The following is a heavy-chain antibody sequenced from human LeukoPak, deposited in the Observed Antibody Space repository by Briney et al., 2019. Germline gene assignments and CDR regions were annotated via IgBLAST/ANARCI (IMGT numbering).Heavy chain of an antibody. CDR3: ARETDGAIDY. D-gene: IGHD4/OR15-4a*01. Sequence: GGSLRLSCAASGFTFSSYEMNWVRQAPGKGLEWVSYISSSGSTIYYADSVKGRFTISGDNAKNSLYLQMNSLRAEDTAVYYCARETDGAIDYWGQGTLVTVSS. J-gene: IGHJ4*02. CDR1: GFTFSSYE. V-gene: IGHV3-48*03. CDR2: ISSSGSTI.